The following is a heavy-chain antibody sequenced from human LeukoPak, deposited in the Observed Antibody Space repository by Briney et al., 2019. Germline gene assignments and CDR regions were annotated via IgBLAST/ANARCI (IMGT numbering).Heavy chain of an antibody. CDR1: GGSFSGYY. CDR3: ARDMGGDYFDY. D-gene: IGHD1-26*01. V-gene: IGHV4-34*01. J-gene: IGHJ4*02. Sequence: PSETLSLTCAVYGGSFSGYYWSWIRQPPGKGLEWIGEINHSGSTNYNPSLKSRVTMSVDTSKNQFSLKLISVTAADTAVYYCARDMGGDYFDYWGQGTLVTVSS. CDR2: INHSGST.